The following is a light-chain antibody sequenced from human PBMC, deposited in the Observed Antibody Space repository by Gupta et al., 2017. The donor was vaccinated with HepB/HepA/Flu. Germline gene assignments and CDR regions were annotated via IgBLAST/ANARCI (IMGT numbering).Light chain of an antibody. Sequence: QSVLTQPPSASGTPGQRVTISCSGSSSNIGSNTVNWYQQLPGTAPKLLIYSNNQRPSGGPDRFSGSKSGTSASLAISGLQSEDEADYYCAAWEDSLNGSWVFGGGTKLTVL. CDR2: SNN. V-gene: IGLV1-44*01. J-gene: IGLJ3*02. CDR1: SSNIGSNT. CDR3: AAWEDSLNGSWV.